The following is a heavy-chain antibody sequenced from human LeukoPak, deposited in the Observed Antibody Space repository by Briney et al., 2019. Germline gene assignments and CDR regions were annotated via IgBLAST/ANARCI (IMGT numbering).Heavy chain of an antibody. D-gene: IGHD6-6*01. J-gene: IGHJ3*02. CDR3: ARRILAARGGGAFDI. CDR1: GGTFSSYA. Sequence: SVKVSCKASGGTFSSYAISWVRQAPGQGLEWMGGIIPIFGTANYAQKFQGRVTITADESTSTAYMELSSLRSEDTAVYYCARRILAARGGGAFDIWGQGTMVTVSS. V-gene: IGHV1-69*13. CDR2: IIPIFGTA.